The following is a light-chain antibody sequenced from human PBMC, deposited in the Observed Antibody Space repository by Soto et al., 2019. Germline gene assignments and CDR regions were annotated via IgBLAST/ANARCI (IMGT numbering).Light chain of an antibody. V-gene: IGKV1-39*01. CDR2: ASS. CDR1: QSISTY. CDR3: QQSYSTLTYT. Sequence: DIQMTQSPSSLSAFVGDRVTFTCRASQSISTYLNWYQQKPGKPPKLLISASSSLRTGVPSRFSGSGSGTVFTLTISSLQPEDFATYYCQQSYSTLTYTFGQGTKLELK. J-gene: IGKJ2*01.